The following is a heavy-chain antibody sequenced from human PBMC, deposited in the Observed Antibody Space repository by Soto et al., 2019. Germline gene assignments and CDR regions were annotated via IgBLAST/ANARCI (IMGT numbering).Heavy chain of an antibody. CDR1: GFTFSSYS. CDR2: ITSTSSAI. V-gene: IGHV3-48*01. Sequence: PGGSLRLSCAASGFTFSSYSMNWVRQAPGKGLEWVSYITSTSSAINYADSVRGRLTISRDNAMRSLFLHVNSLRVDDTAVYYCARDGKGAAYTHGPYYFDFWGQGALVTVSS. CDR3: ARDGKGAAYTHGPYYFDF. J-gene: IGHJ4*02. D-gene: IGHD1-1*01.